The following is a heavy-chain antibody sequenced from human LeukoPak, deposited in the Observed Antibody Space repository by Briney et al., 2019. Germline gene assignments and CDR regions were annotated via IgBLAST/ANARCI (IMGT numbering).Heavy chain of an antibody. Sequence: GGSLRLSCAASGFTFTSYYMHWVRQAPGQGLERMGIINPSGGSTSYAQKFQGRVTMTRDTSTSTVYMELSSLRSEDTAVYYCARRSLITFGGVIDYWGQGTLVTVSS. CDR2: INPSGGST. J-gene: IGHJ4*02. D-gene: IGHD3-16*01. CDR3: ARRSLITFGGVIDY. V-gene: IGHV1-46*01. CDR1: GFTFTSYY.